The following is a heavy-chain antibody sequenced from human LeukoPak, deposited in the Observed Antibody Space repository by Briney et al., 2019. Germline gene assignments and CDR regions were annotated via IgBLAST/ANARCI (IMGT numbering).Heavy chain of an antibody. CDR1: GYTFTSYG. CDR3: ARADGPYCSGGSCYYYYHMDV. D-gene: IGHD2-15*01. CDR2: ISAYNGNT. J-gene: IGHJ6*03. Sequence: ASVKVSCKASGYTFTSYGISWVRQAPGQGLEWMGWISAYNGNTNYAQKLQGRVTMTTDTSTSTAYMELRSLRSDDTAVYYCARADGPYCSGGSCYYYYHMDVWGKGTTVTISS. V-gene: IGHV1-18*01.